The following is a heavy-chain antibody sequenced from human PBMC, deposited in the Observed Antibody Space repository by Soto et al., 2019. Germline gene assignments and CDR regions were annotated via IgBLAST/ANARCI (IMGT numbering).Heavy chain of an antibody. CDR1: GFTFSSYG. J-gene: IGHJ6*02. CDR3: ASKGLRALWFDNHQEDYGMDV. CDR2: IWYDGSNK. Sequence: QVQLVEAGGGVVQPGRSLRLSCAASGFTFSSYGLHWVRQAPGKGLEWVAVIWYDGSNKYYADSVKGRFTISRDNSENTLYLQMNSLRAEDKAEYYSASKGLRALWFDNHQEDYGMDVWGQGTTVTVSS. D-gene: IGHD2-21*01. V-gene: IGHV3-33*01.